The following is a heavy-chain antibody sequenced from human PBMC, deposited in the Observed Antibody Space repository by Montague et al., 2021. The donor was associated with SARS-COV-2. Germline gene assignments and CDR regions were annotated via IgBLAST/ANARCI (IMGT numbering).Heavy chain of an antibody. CDR1: DVSLSSSTC. Sequence: SETLSLTCAVSDVSLSSSTCWCWVRQPPGKGLEWVGGTYHSGFTQYNPSVKSRVTISLDDSRSQFSLRLTSVTAADTAVYYCARGGLGNSGFDYWGQGALVTVSS. V-gene: IGHV4-4*02. D-gene: IGHD1-26*01. J-gene: IGHJ4*02. CDR3: ARGGLGNSGFDY. CDR2: TYHSGFT.